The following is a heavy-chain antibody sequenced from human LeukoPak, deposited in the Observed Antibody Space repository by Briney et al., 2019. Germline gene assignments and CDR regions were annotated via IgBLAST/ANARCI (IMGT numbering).Heavy chain of an antibody. CDR3: AREGTPVQLERERYYYYGMDV. D-gene: IGHD1-1*01. CDR1: GYTFTSYA. J-gene: IGHJ6*04. V-gene: IGHV1-3*01. Sequence: ASVKVSCKASGYTFTSYAMHWVRQAPGQRLEWMGWINAGNGNTKYSQKFQGRVTITRDTSAGTAYMELSSLRSEDTAVYYCAREGTPVQLERERYYYYGMDVWGKGATVTVSS. CDR2: INAGNGNT.